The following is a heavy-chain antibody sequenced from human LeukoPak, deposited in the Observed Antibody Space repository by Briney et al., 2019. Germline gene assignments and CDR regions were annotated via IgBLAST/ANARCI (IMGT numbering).Heavy chain of an antibody. V-gene: IGHV3-30*03. CDR3: AGTNYYGSGSLKYPIIVNTKYNWFDP. CDR1: GFNFMTYG. D-gene: IGHD3-10*01. CDR2: ISYDGSNK. J-gene: IGHJ5*02. Sequence: GGSLRLSCAASGFNFMTYGMHWVRQAPGKGLEWVAVISYDGSNKYYADSVKGRFTISRDNSKNTLYLQMNSLRAEDTAVYYCAGTNYYGSGSLKYPIIVNTKYNWFDPWGEGTLVTVSS.